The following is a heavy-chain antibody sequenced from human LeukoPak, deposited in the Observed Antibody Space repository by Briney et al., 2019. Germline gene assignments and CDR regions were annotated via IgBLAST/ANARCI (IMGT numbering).Heavy chain of an antibody. V-gene: IGHV4-59*01. J-gene: IGHJ4*02. D-gene: IGHD3-3*01. CDR2: IHYSWST. Sequence: SETLSLTCTVSGGSISSYYWSWIRQPPGKGLEWVGYIHYSWSTDYNPSLKSRVTILVDTSKNQFSLKLSSVTAADTAVYYCARGGYDFWSGYLPYYFDYWGQGTLVTVSS. CDR3: ARGGYDFWSGYLPYYFDY. CDR1: GGSISSYY.